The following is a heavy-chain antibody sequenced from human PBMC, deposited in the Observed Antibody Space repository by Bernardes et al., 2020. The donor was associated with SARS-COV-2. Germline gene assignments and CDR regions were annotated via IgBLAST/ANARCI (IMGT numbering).Heavy chain of an antibody. Sequence: GGSLRLSCAASGFTFSSYAMSWVRQAPGKGLEWVSAISGSGGSTYYADSVKGRFTISRDNSKTTLYLQMNSLRAEDTAVYYCAKQEGSWPYWYFDLWGRGTLVTVSS. J-gene: IGHJ2*01. CDR2: ISGSGGST. CDR1: GFTFSSYA. D-gene: IGHD6-13*01. CDR3: AKQEGSWPYWYFDL. V-gene: IGHV3-23*01.